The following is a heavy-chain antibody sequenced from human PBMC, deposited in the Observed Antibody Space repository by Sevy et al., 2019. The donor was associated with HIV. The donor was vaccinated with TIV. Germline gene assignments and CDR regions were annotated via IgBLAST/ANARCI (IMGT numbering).Heavy chain of an antibody. J-gene: IGHJ6*02. CDR3: ARVSGYDSNYYYYYGMDV. D-gene: IGHD5-12*01. V-gene: IGHV3-48*02. CDR1: GFTFSSYS. Sequence: GSLRLSCAASGFTFSSYSMNWVRQAPGKGLEWVSYISSSSSTIYYADSVKGRFTISRDNAKNSLYLQMNSLRDEDTAVYYCARVSGYDSNYYYYYGMDVWGQGTTVTVSS. CDR2: ISSSSSTI.